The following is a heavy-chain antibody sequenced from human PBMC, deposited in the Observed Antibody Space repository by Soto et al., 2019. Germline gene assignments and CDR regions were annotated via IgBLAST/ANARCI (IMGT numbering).Heavy chain of an antibody. D-gene: IGHD3-3*01. Sequence: PSETLSLTCAVYGGSFSGYYWSWIRQPPGKGLKWNREINHSGSTNYNPSLKSRVTKSVDTSKNQLSLKLSSVTAAETAVYYCARGDERDFDFWGGQRGGYWFDPWGQGTLVTVSS. CDR3: ARGDERDFDFWGGQRGGYWFDP. J-gene: IGHJ5*02. V-gene: IGHV4-34*01. CDR1: GGSFSGYY. CDR2: INHSGST.